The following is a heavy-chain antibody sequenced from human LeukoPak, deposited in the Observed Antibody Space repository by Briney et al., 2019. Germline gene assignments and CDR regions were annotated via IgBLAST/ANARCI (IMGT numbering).Heavy chain of an antibody. CDR1: GYSISSGYY. CDR2: IYHSGSS. D-gene: IGHD6-19*01. V-gene: IGHV4-38-2*02. Sequence: SETLSLTCIVSGYSISSGYYWGWIRQPPGKGLEWIGSIYHSGSSYYNPSLKSRVTISVDTSKNQFSLKLSSVTAADTAVYYCAREVIISSGSDYWGQGTLVTVSS. CDR3: AREVIISSGSDY. J-gene: IGHJ4*02.